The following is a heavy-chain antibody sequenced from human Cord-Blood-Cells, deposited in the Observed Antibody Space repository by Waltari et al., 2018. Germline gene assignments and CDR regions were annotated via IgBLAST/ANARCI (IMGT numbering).Heavy chain of an antibody. J-gene: IGHJ4*02. Sequence: QVQLVESGGGVVQPGRSLRLSGAASGFTFSSYAMHWARQAPGKGLEWVAVISYDGSNKYYADSVKGRFTISRDNSKNTLYLQMNSLRAEDTAVYYCARDHPDYWGQGTLVTVSS. CDR2: ISYDGSNK. CDR1: GFTFSSYA. V-gene: IGHV3-30*04. CDR3: ARDHPDY.